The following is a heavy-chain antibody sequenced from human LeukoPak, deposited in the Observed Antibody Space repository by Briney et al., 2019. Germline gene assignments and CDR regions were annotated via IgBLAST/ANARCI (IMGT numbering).Heavy chain of an antibody. CDR2: ITKKADGGTA. J-gene: IGHJ4*02. CDR3: TRGPRPFDY. Sequence: GGSRRLSCAASGFTFSNAWMTWVRQAPGKGLEWVGRITKKADGGTAVYAPPVNGRFTISRDDSKDMLYLQMNSLKTEDTAVYYCTRGPRPFDYWGQGTLVTVSS. CDR1: GFTFSNAW. V-gene: IGHV3-15*01.